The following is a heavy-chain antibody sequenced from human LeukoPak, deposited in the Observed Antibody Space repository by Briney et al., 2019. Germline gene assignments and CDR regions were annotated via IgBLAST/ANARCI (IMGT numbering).Heavy chain of an antibody. CDR1: GGSISSGSYY. V-gene: IGHV4-61*02. D-gene: IGHD3-10*01. CDR2: IYTSGST. J-gene: IGHJ4*02. CDR3: ARVDSVYYGSGSYSYYFDY. Sequence: PSETLSLTCTVSGGSISSGSYYWSWIRQPAGKGLEWIGRIYTSGSTNYNPSLKSRVTISVDTSKNQFSLKLSSVTAADTAVYYCARVDSVYYGSGSYSYYFDYWGQGTLVTVSS.